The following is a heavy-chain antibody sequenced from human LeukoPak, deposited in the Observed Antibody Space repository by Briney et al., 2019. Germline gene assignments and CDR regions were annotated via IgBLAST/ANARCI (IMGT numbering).Heavy chain of an antibody. CDR2: IIPIFGTA. J-gene: IGHJ6*03. V-gene: IGHV1-69*06. D-gene: IGHD5-18*01. Sequence: GASVKVSCKASGGTFSSYAISWVRQAPGQGLEWMGGIIPIFGTANYAQKFQGRVTITADKSTSTAYKELSSLRSEDTAVYYCARDLRVTGGGYSYGYYYYMDVWGKGTTVTVSS. CDR3: ARDLRVTGGGYSYGYYYYMDV. CDR1: GGTFSSYA.